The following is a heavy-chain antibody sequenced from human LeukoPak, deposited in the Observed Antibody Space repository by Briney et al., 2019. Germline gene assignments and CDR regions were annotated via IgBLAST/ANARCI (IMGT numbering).Heavy chain of an antibody. Sequence: PGGSLRLSCAASGFTFSSYAMSWVRQAPGKGLEWVSAISGSGGSTYYADSVKGRFTISRDNSKNTLYLQMNSLRAEDTAVYYCANSGRLVVAARQFGDGYFDYWGQGTLVTVSS. V-gene: IGHV3-23*01. D-gene: IGHD6-6*01. J-gene: IGHJ4*02. CDR3: ANSGRLVVAARQFGDGYFDY. CDR2: ISGSGGST. CDR1: GFTFSSYA.